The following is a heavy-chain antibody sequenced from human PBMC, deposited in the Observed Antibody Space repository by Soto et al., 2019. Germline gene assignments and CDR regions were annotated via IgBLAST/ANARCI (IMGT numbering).Heavy chain of an antibody. D-gene: IGHD2-15*01. V-gene: IGHV3-33*01. CDR3: AREGLDCSGGSCYAGDAFDI. CDR2: IWYDGSNK. Sequence: QVQLVESGGGVVQPGRSLRLSCAASGFTFSSYGMHWVRQAPGKGLEWVAVIWYDGSNKYYADSVKGRFTISRDNSKNTLYLQMNSLRAEDTAVYYCAREGLDCSGGSCYAGDAFDIWGQGTMVTVSS. CDR1: GFTFSSYG. J-gene: IGHJ3*02.